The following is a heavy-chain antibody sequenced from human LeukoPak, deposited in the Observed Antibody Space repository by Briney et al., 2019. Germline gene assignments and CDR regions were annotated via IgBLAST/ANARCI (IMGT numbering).Heavy chain of an antibody. CDR3: AELGITMIGGV. CDR2: ISSSGSTI. CDR1: GFTFSSYG. J-gene: IGHJ6*04. D-gene: IGHD3-10*02. V-gene: IGHV3-48*04. Sequence: GSLRLSCAASGFTFSSYGMSWVRQAPGKGLEWVSYISSSGSTIYYADSVKGRFTISRDNAKNSLYLQMNILRAEDTAVYYCAELGITMIGGVWGKGTTVTISS.